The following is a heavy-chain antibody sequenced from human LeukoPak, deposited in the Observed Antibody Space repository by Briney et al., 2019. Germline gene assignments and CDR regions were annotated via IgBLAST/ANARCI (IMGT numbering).Heavy chain of an antibody. J-gene: IGHJ3*02. V-gene: IGHV4-34*01. D-gene: IGHD2-2*02. Sequence: PSETLSLTCAVYGGPFSGYYWSWIRQPPGKGLEWIGEINHSGSTNYNPSLKSRVTISVDTSKNQFSLKLSSVTAADTAVYYCARHVAHCSSTSCYRVDAFDIWGQGTMVTVSS. CDR1: GGPFSGYY. CDR2: INHSGST. CDR3: ARHVAHCSSTSCYRVDAFDI.